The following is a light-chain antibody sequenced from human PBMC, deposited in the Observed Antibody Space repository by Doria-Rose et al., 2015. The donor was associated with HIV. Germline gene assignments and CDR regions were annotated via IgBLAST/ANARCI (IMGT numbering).Light chain of an antibody. CDR1: QSVSSSY. CDR3: QQYGTSLPIT. Sequence: TQSPGTLSLSQGERATLSCRASQSVSSSYLAWYQQKPGQAPRLLIYGASSRATGIPDRFSGSGAGTDFTLTISRLEPEDFAAYYCQQYGTSLPITFGQGTDWRL. J-gene: IGKJ5*01. V-gene: IGKV3-20*01. CDR2: GAS.